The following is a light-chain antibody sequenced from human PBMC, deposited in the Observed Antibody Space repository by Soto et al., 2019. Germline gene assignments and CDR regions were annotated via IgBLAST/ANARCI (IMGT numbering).Light chain of an antibody. V-gene: IGLV1-40*01. CDR2: GNS. CDR3: QSYDSSPHVV. CDR1: SSNIGAGYD. J-gene: IGLJ2*01. Sequence: QSVLTQPPSVSGAPGQRVTISCTGSSSNIGAGYDVHWYQQLPGTAPKLLIYGNSNRPSGVPDRFSGSKSGTSASLAITGLQAEDEADYYCQSYDSSPHVVFGGGTQLTVL.